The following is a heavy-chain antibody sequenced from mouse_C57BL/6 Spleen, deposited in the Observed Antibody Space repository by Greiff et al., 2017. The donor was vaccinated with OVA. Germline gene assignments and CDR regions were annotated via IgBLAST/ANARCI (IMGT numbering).Heavy chain of an antibody. CDR2: INPNYGTT. CDR3: ARGFDYSYALDY. D-gene: IGHD2-4*01. J-gene: IGHJ4*01. CDR1: GYSFTDSN. Sequence: EVQLQESVPELVKPGASVKISCTASGYSFTDSNMHWVKQSHGKSLEWIGVINPNYGTTSYNQKFQGKATLTVDQSSSTAYMQLNSLTSEDAAVYYCARGFDYSYALDYWGQGTSVTVSA. V-gene: IGHV1-39*01.